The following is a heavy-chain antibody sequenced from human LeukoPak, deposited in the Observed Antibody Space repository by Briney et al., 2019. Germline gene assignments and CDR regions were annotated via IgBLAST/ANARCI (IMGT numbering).Heavy chain of an antibody. CDR1: GYTFTSYD. D-gene: IGHD3-10*01. CDR3: ARGTMLRGVIYT. CDR2: MNPNSGNT. V-gene: IGHV1-8*03. J-gene: IGHJ5*02. Sequence: ASVKVSCKASGYTFTSYDINWVRQATGQGLEWLGWMNPNSGNTDYAQKFQGRVTFTRDTSVSTAYMELSSLGSEDTAVYYCARGTMLRGVIYTWGQGTLVTVSS.